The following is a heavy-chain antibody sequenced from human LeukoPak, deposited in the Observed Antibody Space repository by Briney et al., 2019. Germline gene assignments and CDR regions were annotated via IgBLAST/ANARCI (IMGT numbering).Heavy chain of an antibody. D-gene: IGHD4-17*01. CDR1: GGTFSNYA. J-gene: IGHJ3*02. CDR3: ARDRATTVTKSFAFDI. CDR2: IIPIFGTA. Sequence: SVTVSCKASGGTFSNYAISWVRQAPGQGLEWMGGIIPIFGTANYAQKFQGRVTITTDESTSTTYMELSSLRSEDTAVYYCARDRATTVTKSFAFDIWGQGTVVTVSS. V-gene: IGHV1-69*05.